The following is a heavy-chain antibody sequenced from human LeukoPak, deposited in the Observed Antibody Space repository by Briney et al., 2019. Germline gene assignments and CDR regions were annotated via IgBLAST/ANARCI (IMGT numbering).Heavy chain of an antibody. Sequence: PGGSLRLSCAASGFTFSSYAMSWVRQAPGKGLEWVSAISGSGGSTYYADSVKGRFTISRDNSKNTLYLQMNSLRAEDTAVYYCAKARKGLARIHWFGDTKDYFDYWGQGTLVTVSS. J-gene: IGHJ4*02. D-gene: IGHD3-10*01. CDR3: AKARKGLARIHWFGDTKDYFDY. V-gene: IGHV3-23*01. CDR2: ISGSGGST. CDR1: GFTFSSYA.